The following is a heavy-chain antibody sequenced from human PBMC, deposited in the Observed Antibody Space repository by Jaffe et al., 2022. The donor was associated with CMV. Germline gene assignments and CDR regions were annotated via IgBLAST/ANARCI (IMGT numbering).Heavy chain of an antibody. CDR3: AREGGIVVVPAAHTYFDY. CDR1: GGTFSSYA. J-gene: IGHJ4*02. Sequence: QVQLVQSGAEVKKPGSSVKVSCKASGGTFSSYAINWVRQAPGQGLEWMGRIIPILGIANYAQKFQGRVTISADRSTSTAYMELSSLRSEDTAVYYCAREGGIVVVPAAHTYFDYWGQGTLVTVSS. D-gene: IGHD2-2*01. V-gene: IGHV1-69*09. CDR2: IIPILGIA.